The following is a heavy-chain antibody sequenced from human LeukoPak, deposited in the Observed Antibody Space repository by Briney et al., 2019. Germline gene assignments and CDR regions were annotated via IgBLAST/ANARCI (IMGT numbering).Heavy chain of an antibody. D-gene: IGHD3-22*01. V-gene: IGHV3-48*04. CDR1: GFTFSSYS. Sequence: PGGSLRLSCAASGFTFSSYSMNWVRQAPGKGLEWVSYISSSSSTIYYADSVKGRFTISRDNAKNSLYLQMNSLRAEDTAVYYCARDSRDMIVVVKAFDIWSQGTMVTVSS. CDR3: ARDSRDMIVVVKAFDI. J-gene: IGHJ3*02. CDR2: ISSSSSTI.